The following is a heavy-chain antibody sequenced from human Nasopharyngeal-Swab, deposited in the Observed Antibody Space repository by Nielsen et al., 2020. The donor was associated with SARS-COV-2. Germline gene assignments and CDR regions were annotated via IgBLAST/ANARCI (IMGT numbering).Heavy chain of an antibody. CDR1: GFTFSTYA. Sequence: GESLKISCAASGFTFSTYAMYWVRQAPGKGLEWVSFISSSGSIAYYADSVKGRFTISRGNANNSLYLQMNSLRADDTAVYYCVRDGALIQLWLLPHALDIWGQGTLVTVSS. CDR2: ISSSGSIA. J-gene: IGHJ3*02. D-gene: IGHD5-18*01. V-gene: IGHV3-48*04. CDR3: VRDGALIQLWLLPHALDI.